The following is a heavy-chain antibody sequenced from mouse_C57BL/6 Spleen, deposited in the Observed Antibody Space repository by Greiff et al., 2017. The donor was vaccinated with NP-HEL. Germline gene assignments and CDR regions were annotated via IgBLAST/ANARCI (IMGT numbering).Heavy chain of an antibody. J-gene: IGHJ2*01. Sequence: QVQLKESGAELVRPGTSVKVSCKASGYAFTNYLIEWVKQRPGQGLEWIGVINPGSGGTNYNEKFKGKATLTADKSSSTAYMQLSSLTSEDSAVYFCARSLYDYDQDFDYWGQGTTLTVSS. CDR3: ARSLYDYDQDFDY. V-gene: IGHV1-54*01. CDR2: INPGSGGT. CDR1: GYAFTNYL. D-gene: IGHD2-4*01.